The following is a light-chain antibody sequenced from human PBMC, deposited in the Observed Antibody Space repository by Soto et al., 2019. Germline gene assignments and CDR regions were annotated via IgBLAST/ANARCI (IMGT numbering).Light chain of an antibody. V-gene: IGLV2-8*01. CDR3: ASFAGSSTYV. CDR2: EVT. J-gene: IGLJ1*01. CDR1: SSDVGASNY. Sequence: QSALTQPPSASGSPGQSVTISCTGTSSDVGASNYVSWYQQHPGKAPKLVIFEVTRRPSGVPDRFSGSTSGNTASLTVSGLQAEDEADYYCASFAGSSTYVFGTGTKLTVL.